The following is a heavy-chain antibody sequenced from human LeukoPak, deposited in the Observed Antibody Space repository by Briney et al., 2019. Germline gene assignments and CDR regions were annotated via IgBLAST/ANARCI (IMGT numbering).Heavy chain of an antibody. J-gene: IGHJ6*02. V-gene: IGHV4-34*01. Sequence: SETLSLTCAVYGGSFSGYYWSWIRQPPGKGLEWIGEINHSGSTNYNPSLKSRVTISVDTSKNQFSLKLSSVTAADTAVYYCARFKATYYYYYGMDVWGQGTTVTISS. CDR3: ARFKATYYYYYGMDV. CDR2: INHSGST. CDR1: GGSFSGYY.